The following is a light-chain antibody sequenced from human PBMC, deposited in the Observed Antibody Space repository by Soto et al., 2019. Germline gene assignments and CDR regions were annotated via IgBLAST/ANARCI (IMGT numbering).Light chain of an antibody. CDR2: KAS. V-gene: IGKV1-5*03. CDR1: QSISSW. CDR3: QQYNNYPWT. J-gene: IGKJ1*01. Sequence: DIQMTQSPSTLSASVGDRVTITCRASQSISSWLAWYQQKPGKAPKLLIYKASSLESGVPSRFSGSGSGTEFTLTISSLQSDDYATYYCQQYNNYPWTFGQGTKVETK.